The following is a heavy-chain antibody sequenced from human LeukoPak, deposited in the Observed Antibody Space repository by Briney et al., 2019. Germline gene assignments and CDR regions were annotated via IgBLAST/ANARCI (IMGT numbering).Heavy chain of an antibody. CDR3: TTDSNYYDSSGYPY. Sequence: GGSLRLSCAASGFTSTNAWMSWVRHAPGKGLEWVGRIKSKTDGGTTDYAAPVKGRFTISRDDSKNTLYLQMNSLKTEDTAVYYCTTDSNYYDSSGYPYWGQGTLVTVSS. CDR1: GFTSTNAW. V-gene: IGHV3-15*01. CDR2: IKSKTDGGTT. D-gene: IGHD3-22*01. J-gene: IGHJ4*02.